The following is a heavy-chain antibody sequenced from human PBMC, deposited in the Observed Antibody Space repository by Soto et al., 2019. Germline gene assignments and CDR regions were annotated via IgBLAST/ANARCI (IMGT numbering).Heavy chain of an antibody. CDR3: ATMAGTYRY. V-gene: IGHV3-74*01. D-gene: IGHD1-26*01. J-gene: IGHJ4*02. CDR1: GSNFSRYA. Sequence: PGASLRLSGAASGSNFSRYAMSWVRQAPGKGLEWVSRIDPDGSDTTYADSVRGRFTISRDNAKNIVYLQMSSLRAEDTALNRCATMAGTYRYWGKGTLVTVSS. CDR2: IDPDGSDT.